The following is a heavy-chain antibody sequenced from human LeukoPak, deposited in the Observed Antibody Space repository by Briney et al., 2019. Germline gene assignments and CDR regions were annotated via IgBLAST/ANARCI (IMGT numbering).Heavy chain of an antibody. D-gene: IGHD3-9*01. CDR3: ARDPHYDILTGWFDY. Sequence: ASVKVSCKASGYTFTSYYMHWVRQAPGQGLEWMGIINTSGGSTSYAQKFQGRVTMTRVMSTSTVYMELSSLRSEGTAVYYCARDPHYDILTGWFDYWGQGTLVTVSS. CDR2: INTSGGST. J-gene: IGHJ4*02. V-gene: IGHV1-46*01. CDR1: GYTFTSYY.